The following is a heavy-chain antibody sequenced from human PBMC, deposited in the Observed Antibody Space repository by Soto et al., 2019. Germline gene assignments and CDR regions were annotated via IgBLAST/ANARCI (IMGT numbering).Heavy chain of an antibody. J-gene: IGHJ4*02. Sequence: EVQLLESGGGLVQPGESLRLSCAASGFTFSSYAMSWVRQAPGKGLEWVSAISGSGNNTYYADSVKGRFTISRDNSKNTLYLQMNSLRAEDTAVYYCAKGRFCSSTNCYTDFDSWGQGTLVTVSS. CDR2: ISGSGNNT. CDR1: GFTFSSYA. V-gene: IGHV3-23*01. CDR3: AKGRFCSSTNCYTDFDS. D-gene: IGHD2-2*02.